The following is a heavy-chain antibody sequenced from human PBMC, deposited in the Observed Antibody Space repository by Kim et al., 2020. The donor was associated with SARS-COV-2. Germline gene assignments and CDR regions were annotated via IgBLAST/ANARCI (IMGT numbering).Heavy chain of an antibody. CDR2: GTA. D-gene: IGHD2-15*01. V-gene: IGHV1-69*01. Sequence: GTANYAQKFQGRVTITADESTSTAYMELSSLRSEDTAVYYCVVVVAATASWGQGTLVTVSS. CDR3: VVVVAATAS. J-gene: IGHJ5*02.